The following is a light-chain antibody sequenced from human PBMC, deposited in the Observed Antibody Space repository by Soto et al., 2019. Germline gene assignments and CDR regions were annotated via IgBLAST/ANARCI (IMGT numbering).Light chain of an antibody. J-gene: IGKJ4*01. CDR3: QQYGSSPRT. V-gene: IGKV3-20*01. CDR2: GAS. Sequence: EIVLTQSPGTLALSPGERATLSCRASQTVSSSHLAWYPQKPGQAPNLLIYGASSRAPGIPDRFSGSGSGTDFTLTISRLEPEDFAVYYCQQYGSSPRTFGGGTKVEIK. CDR1: QTVSSSH.